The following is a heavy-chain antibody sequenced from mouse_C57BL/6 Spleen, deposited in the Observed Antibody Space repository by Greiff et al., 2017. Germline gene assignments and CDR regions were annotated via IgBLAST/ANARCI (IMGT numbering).Heavy chain of an antibody. Sequence: VQLQQPGPELVKPGASVKISCKASGYSFTGYYMNWVKQSPEKSLEWIGEINPSTGGTTYNQKFKAKATLTVDKSSSTAYMQLKSLTSEDSAVYYCARRGNYGYAMDYWGQGTSVTVSS. CDR2: INPSTGGT. J-gene: IGHJ4*01. V-gene: IGHV1-42*01. D-gene: IGHD2-1*01. CDR1: GYSFTGYY. CDR3: ARRGNYGYAMDY.